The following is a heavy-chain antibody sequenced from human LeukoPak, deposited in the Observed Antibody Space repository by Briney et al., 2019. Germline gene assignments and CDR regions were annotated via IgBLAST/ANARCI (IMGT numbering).Heavy chain of an antibody. Sequence: PGGSLRLSCAASGFTFGSYAMYWVRQAPGKGLEWVSGIFGSGGSAHYADSVKGRFTISRDNAKKSLFLQMNSLRTEDTALYYCAKSRDLDYDILTGYYGPFDYWGQGTLVTVSS. D-gene: IGHD3-9*01. V-gene: IGHV3-23*01. CDR1: GFTFGSYA. CDR3: AKSRDLDYDILTGYYGPFDY. CDR2: IFGSGGSA. J-gene: IGHJ4*02.